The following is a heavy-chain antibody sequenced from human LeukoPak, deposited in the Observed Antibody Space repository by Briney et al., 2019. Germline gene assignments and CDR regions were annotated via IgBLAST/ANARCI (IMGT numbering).Heavy chain of an antibody. J-gene: IGHJ4*02. Sequence: PGGSLRLSCAASGFTFSNYGMHWVRQAPGKGLEWVAFIRYDGTNKYSADSVKGRFTISRDNSKNTLYLQMNSLRAEDTAVYYCASAQYQLSPLGYWGQGTLVTVSS. V-gene: IGHV3-30*02. CDR2: IRYDGTNK. CDR1: GFTFSNYG. D-gene: IGHD2-2*01. CDR3: ASAQYQLSPLGY.